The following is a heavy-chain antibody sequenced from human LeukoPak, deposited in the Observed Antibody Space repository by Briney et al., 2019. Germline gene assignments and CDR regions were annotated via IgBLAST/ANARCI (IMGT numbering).Heavy chain of an antibody. V-gene: IGHV4-30-2*01. Sequence: SETLSLTCAVSGGSISSGGYSWSWIRQPPGKGLEWIGYIYHSGSTYYNPSLKSRVTISVDRSKNQFSLKLSSVTAADTAVYYCAREAPDTMVRTRPHTRGGWYDPWGQGTLVTVSS. CDR1: GGSISSGGYS. D-gene: IGHD3-10*01. J-gene: IGHJ5*02. CDR3: AREAPDTMVRTRPHTRGGWYDP. CDR2: IYHSGST.